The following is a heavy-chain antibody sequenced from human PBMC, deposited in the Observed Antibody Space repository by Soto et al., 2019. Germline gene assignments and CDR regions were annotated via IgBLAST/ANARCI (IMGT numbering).Heavy chain of an antibody. Sequence: SVKVSCKASGGTFSSYTISWVRQAPGQGLEWMGRIIPILGIANYAQKFQGRVTITADKSTSTAYMELSSLRSEDTAVYYCARDLVVVPAAVDYYYGMDVWGQGTTVTV. CDR1: GGTFSSYT. J-gene: IGHJ6*02. D-gene: IGHD2-2*01. CDR2: IIPILGIA. V-gene: IGHV1-69*04. CDR3: ARDLVVVPAAVDYYYGMDV.